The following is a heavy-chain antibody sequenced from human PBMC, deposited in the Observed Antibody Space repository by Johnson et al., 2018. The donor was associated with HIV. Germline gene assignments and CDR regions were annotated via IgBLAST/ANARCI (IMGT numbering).Heavy chain of an antibody. CDR2: ISIDGGSK. CDR3: AKAGGPYYDFWSGIHAFDI. D-gene: IGHD3-3*01. Sequence: QVQLVESGGGVVQPGTSLRLSCADSGFTLSSSVMHWVRRAPGKGLEWVAAISIDGGSKYYADSVKGRFTISRDNAQNSLSLQMNSLRAEDTAVHYCAKAGGPYYDFWSGIHAFDIWGQGTMVTVSS. J-gene: IGHJ3*02. V-gene: IGHV3-30*18. CDR1: GFTLSSSV.